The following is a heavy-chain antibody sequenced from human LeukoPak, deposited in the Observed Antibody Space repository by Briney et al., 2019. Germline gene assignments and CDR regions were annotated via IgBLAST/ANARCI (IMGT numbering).Heavy chain of an antibody. CDR1: GYTFTGYY. D-gene: IGHD3-22*01. CDR3: ARAYDSSGYYYAY. CDR2: INPNSGGT. Sequence: ASVKVSCKASGYTFTGYYMHWVRQAPGQGLEWVGRINPNSGGTNYAQKFQGRVTMTRDTSISTAYMELSRLRSHYTAVYYCARAYDSSGYYYAYWGQGTLVTVSS. J-gene: IGHJ4*02. V-gene: IGHV1-2*06.